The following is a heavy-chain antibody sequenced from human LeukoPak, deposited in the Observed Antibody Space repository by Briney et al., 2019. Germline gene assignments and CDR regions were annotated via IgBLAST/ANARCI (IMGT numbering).Heavy chain of an antibody. V-gene: IGHV3-21*01. Sequence: GGSLRLSCAASGFTFSSYNMNWVRQAAGKGLEWVSSIDVRGSVIHYADSVRGRFTMSRDNAKNSLYLQMNSLRAEDTAVYYCAREVDEGFDYWGQGTLVTVSS. CDR1: GFTFSSYN. CDR2: IDVRGSVI. CDR3: AREVDEGFDY. J-gene: IGHJ4*02.